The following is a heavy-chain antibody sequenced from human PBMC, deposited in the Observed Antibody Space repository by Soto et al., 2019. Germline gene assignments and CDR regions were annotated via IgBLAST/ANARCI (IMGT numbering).Heavy chain of an antibody. CDR1: GFTYSSYG. Sequence: PGGSLRLSCAVSGFTYSSYGMHWVRQAPGKGLEWVAVIWYDGSNKYYADSVKGRFIISRDDSKNTLSLQMNSLRAEDTAVYYCARDSAWLFDSWGQGTLVTVS. CDR2: IWYDGSNK. D-gene: IGHD5-12*01. V-gene: IGHV3-33*01. CDR3: ARDSAWLFDS. J-gene: IGHJ4*02.